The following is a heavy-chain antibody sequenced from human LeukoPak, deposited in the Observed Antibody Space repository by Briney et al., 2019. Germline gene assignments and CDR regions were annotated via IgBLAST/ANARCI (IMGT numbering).Heavy chain of an antibody. CDR2: IYTSGST. D-gene: IGHD6-19*01. CDR1: GGSISSYY. V-gene: IGHV4-4*07. Sequence: ASETLSLTCTVSGGSISSYYWSWIRQPAGKGLEWIGRIYTSGSTNYNPSLKSRVIMSVDTSKNQFSLKLSSVTAADTAVYYCARDRQWLVRWDNWFDPWGQGTLVTVSS. CDR3: ARDRQWLVRWDNWFDP. J-gene: IGHJ5*02.